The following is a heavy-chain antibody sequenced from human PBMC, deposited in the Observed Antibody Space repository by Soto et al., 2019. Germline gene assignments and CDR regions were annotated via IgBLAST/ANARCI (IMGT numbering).Heavy chain of an antibody. CDR3: ANVMVKNWFDP. J-gene: IGHJ5*02. V-gene: IGHV3-23*01. D-gene: IGHD5-18*01. CDR2: ISGSGGST. CDR1: GFTFSSYA. Sequence: GGSLRLSCAASGFTFSSYAMGWVRQAPGKGLEWVSAISGSGGSTYYADSVKCRFTISRDNSKNTLYLQMNSLRADDTAVYYCANVMVKNWFDPWGQGTLVTVSS.